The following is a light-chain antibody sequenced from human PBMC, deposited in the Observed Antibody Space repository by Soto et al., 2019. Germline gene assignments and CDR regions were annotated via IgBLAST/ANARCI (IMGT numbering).Light chain of an antibody. J-gene: IGLJ3*02. CDR3: SSFTFNSRV. V-gene: IGLV2-14*01. Sequence: QSVLTQPASVSGSPGQSITISCTGLSSDVGGYKSVSWYQQHPGKAPKLLIYEVSNRPSDVSYRFSGSKSGNTASLTITGLQPQDEADYYCSSFTFNSRVFGEGTKLTVL. CDR2: EVS. CDR1: SSDVGGYKS.